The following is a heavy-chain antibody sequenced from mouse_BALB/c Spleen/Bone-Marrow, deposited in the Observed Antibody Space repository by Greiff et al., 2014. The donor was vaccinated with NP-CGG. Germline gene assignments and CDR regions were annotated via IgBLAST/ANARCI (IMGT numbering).Heavy chain of an antibody. Sequence: EVMLVESGGGLVQPGGSRKLSCAASGFTFSSFGMHRVRQAPEKGLEWVAYISSGSSTIYYADTVKGRFTISRDSPKNTLFLQMTSLRSDDTAMYCCARSLLRLSYAMDVWGQGTSVTVSS. D-gene: IGHD1-2*01. CDR1: GFTFSSFG. CDR2: ISSGSSTI. CDR3: ARSLLRLSYAMDV. V-gene: IGHV5-17*02. J-gene: IGHJ4*01.